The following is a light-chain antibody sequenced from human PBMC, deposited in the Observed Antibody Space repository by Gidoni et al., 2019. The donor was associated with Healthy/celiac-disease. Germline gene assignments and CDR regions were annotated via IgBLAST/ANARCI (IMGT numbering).Light chain of an antibody. CDR1: SSDGGGYNY. V-gene: IGLV2-8*01. Sequence: QSALTQPPSASGSPGPSVTISCTGTSSDGGGYNYVSWYQQHPGKAPKLMIYEVSKRPSGVPDRFSGSKSGNMASLTVSGLQAEDEADYYCSSYAGSNNLLFGTGTKVTVL. CDR3: SSYAGSNNLL. J-gene: IGLJ1*01. CDR2: EVS.